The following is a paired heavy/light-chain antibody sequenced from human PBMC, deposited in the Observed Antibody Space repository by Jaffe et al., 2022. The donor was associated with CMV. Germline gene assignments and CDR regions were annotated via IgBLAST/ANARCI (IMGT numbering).Light chain of an antibody. CDR3: QQYNSYSPKA. V-gene: IGKV1-5*03. Sequence: DIQMTQSPSTLSASVGDRVTITCRASQSISSWLAWYQQKPGKAPKLLIYKASSLESGVPSRFSGSGSGTEFTLTISSLQPDDFATYYCQQYNSYSPKAFGQGTKVEIK. J-gene: IGKJ1*01. CDR1: QSISSW. CDR2: KAS.
Heavy chain of an antibody. V-gene: IGHV3-64D*06. CDR1: GFTFSSYA. J-gene: IGHJ3*02. CDR2: ISSNGGST. CDR3: VKDHLWFGELYYTDYFDI. D-gene: IGHD3-10*01. Sequence: EVQLVESGGGLVQPGGSLRLSCSASGFTFSSYAMHWVRQAPGKGLEYVSAISSNGGSTYYADSVKGRFTISRDNSKNTLYLQMSSLRAEDTAVYYCVKDHLWFGELYYTDYFDIWGQGTMVTVSS.